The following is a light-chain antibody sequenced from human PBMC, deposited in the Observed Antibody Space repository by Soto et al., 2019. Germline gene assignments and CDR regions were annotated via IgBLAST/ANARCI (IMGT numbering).Light chain of an antibody. Sequence: DIQMTQSPSTLSGSVGDRVTITCRASRTISSWLAWYQQKPGKAPKLLIYKASTLKSGVPSRFSGSGSGTEFTLTISDVEPEDFAVYYCHQRQSWPRTFGQGTKVDIK. CDR3: HQRQSWPRT. J-gene: IGKJ1*01. CDR1: RTISSW. V-gene: IGKV1-5*03. CDR2: KAS.